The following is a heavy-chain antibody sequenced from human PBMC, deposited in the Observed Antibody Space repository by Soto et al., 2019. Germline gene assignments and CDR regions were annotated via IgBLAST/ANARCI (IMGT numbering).Heavy chain of an antibody. Sequence: SETLSLTCTVSGDSISSGNCYWTWIRQRPGKGLEWIGYIYNSGGTYYNPSLKSRLTISMDTSENQFSLKLSSLTAADTAVYYCARDRFGSSSGYFDYWGQGALVTVSS. V-gene: IGHV4-31*03. CDR3: ARDRFGSSSGYFDY. D-gene: IGHD6-6*01. J-gene: IGHJ4*02. CDR1: GDSISSGNCY. CDR2: IYNSGGT.